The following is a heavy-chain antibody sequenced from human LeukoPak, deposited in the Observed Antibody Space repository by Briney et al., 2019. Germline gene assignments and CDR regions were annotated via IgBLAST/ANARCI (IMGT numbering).Heavy chain of an antibody. CDR3: ARGGGTARVLDY. V-gene: IGHV7-4-1*02. D-gene: IGHD5-18*01. Sequence: GASVKVSCKASGYTFTSYAMNWVRQAPGQGLEWMGWINTNTGNPTYAQGFTGRFVSSSHPSVSTAYLQISSLKAEDTAVYYCARGGGTARVLDYWGQGTLVTVSS. J-gene: IGHJ4*02. CDR1: GYTFTSYA. CDR2: INTNTGNP.